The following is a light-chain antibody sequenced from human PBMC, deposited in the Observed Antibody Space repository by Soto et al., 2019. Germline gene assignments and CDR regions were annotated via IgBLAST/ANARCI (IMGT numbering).Light chain of an antibody. Sequence: QSVLTQAPSLSAVPGQKVTISCSGSSSNIGNNYVSWYQQLPGTAPKLLIYENNKRPSGIPDRFSGSKSGTSATLGITGLQTGDEADYYCGAWDSSLSAYVFGTGTKVTVL. CDR2: ENN. CDR3: GAWDSSLSAYV. V-gene: IGLV1-51*02. CDR1: SSNIGNNY. J-gene: IGLJ1*01.